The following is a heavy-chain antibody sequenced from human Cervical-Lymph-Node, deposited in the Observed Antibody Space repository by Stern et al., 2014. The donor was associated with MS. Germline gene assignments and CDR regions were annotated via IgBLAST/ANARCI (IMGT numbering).Heavy chain of an antibody. J-gene: IGHJ3*02. CDR3: ARGLLGSENAFDI. Sequence: VQLVQSGAEVKKPGASVKVSCKASGYTFTSSGISWVRQAPGQGLEGMGWTSAYNGITNYANNLQGRVTMTPDTSTSTAYMELRSLRSDDTAVYYCARGLLGSENAFDIWGQGTMVTVSS. D-gene: IGHD2-15*01. V-gene: IGHV1-18*01. CDR1: GYTFTSSG. CDR2: TSAYNGIT.